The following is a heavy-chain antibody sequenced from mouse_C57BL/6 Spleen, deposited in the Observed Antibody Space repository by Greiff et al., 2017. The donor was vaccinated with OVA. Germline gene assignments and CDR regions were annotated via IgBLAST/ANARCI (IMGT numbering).Heavy chain of an antibody. CDR2: IHTNSGST. J-gene: IGHJ1*03. V-gene: IGHV1-64*01. Sequence: VQLQQPGAELVKPGASVKLSCKASGYTFTSYWMHWVKQRPGQGLEWIGMIHTNSGSTNYNDKFKSKTTLTVDKSANTAYMQLSSLTSEDSAVYDCARRNYGSSHWYFDVWGKGTTVTVSS. D-gene: IGHD1-1*01. CDR3: ARRNYGSSHWYFDV. CDR1: GYTFTSYW.